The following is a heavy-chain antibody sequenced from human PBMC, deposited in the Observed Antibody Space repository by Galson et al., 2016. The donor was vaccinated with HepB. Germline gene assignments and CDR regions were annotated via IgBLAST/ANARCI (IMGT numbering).Heavy chain of an antibody. CDR2: ITSSGDAT. CDR3: ARSARPRFLEWLRMDALYYFDY. CDR1: GFSFSNSG. Sequence: SLRLSCAAAGFSFSNSGMSWVRQAPGRGLEWVPGITSSGDATHYADFVKGRFTISRDNSNKTLYLQMNSLMAEDTAVYYSARSARPRFLEWLRMDALYYFDYWGQGTLVTVSS. D-gene: IGHD3-3*01. J-gene: IGHJ4*02. V-gene: IGHV3-23*01.